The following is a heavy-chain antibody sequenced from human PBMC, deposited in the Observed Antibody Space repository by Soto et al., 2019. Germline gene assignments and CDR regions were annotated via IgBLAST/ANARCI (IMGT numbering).Heavy chain of an antibody. J-gene: IGHJ6*02. Sequence: GGSLRLSCAASGFTFSGYSMNWVRQAPGKGLEWVSSISSSSSYIYYADSVKGRFTISRDNAKNSLYLQMNSLRAEDTAVYYCAREPTIYCSGGSCLYYHYGMDVWGQGTTVTVSS. CDR1: GFTFSGYS. D-gene: IGHD2-15*01. CDR2: ISSSSSYI. V-gene: IGHV3-21*01. CDR3: AREPTIYCSGGSCLYYHYGMDV.